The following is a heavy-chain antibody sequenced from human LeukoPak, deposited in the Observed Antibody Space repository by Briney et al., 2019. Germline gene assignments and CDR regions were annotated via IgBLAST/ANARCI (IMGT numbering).Heavy chain of an antibody. D-gene: IGHD5-18*01. Sequence: SETLSLTCAVSGGSISSGGYSWSWIRQPPGKGLEWIGYIYHSGSTYYNPSLKSRVTISVDRSKNQFPLKLSSVTAADTAVYYCARVSSSGYDYFDYWGQGTLVTVSS. J-gene: IGHJ4*02. CDR2: IYHSGST. CDR1: GGSISSGGYS. CDR3: ARVSSSGYDYFDY. V-gene: IGHV4-30-2*01.